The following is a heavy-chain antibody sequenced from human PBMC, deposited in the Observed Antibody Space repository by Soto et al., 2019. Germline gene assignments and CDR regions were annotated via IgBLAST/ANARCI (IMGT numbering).Heavy chain of an antibody. CDR2: IFYVGST. Sequence: QVQLQESGPGLVKPSQTLSLTCAVSGGSISSGGYYWSWIRQHPGKGLEWIGYIFYVGSTHYNPSITSRVTISVDTSKNQFSLDLNSVTAADTAVYYCARGKYQLLTCFDYWGPGTLVTVSS. D-gene: IGHD2-2*01. V-gene: IGHV4-31*11. J-gene: IGHJ4*02. CDR3: ARGKYQLLTCFDY. CDR1: GGSISSGGYY.